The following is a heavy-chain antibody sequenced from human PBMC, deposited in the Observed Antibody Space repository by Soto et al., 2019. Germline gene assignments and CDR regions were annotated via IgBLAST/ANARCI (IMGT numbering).Heavy chain of an antibody. J-gene: IGHJ4*02. CDR1: GYTFTNFG. V-gene: IGHV1-18*01. Sequence: QVQLVQSGAEVKKPGASVKVSCKTSGYTFTNFGLSWVRQAPGQGLEWMGWNSAYNGNTNYAQNFQGRVTMTTDTPTSTAYMELRSLRSDATAVYYCARGGTPIDYWCQGTLVTVSS. D-gene: IGHD3-16*01. CDR2: NSAYNGNT. CDR3: ARGGTPIDY.